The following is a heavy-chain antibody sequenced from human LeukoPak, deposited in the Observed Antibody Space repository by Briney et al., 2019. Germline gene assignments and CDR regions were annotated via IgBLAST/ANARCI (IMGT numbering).Heavy chain of an antibody. CDR3: ARASSVMGATKLRIAAVMANY. J-gene: IGHJ4*02. D-gene: IGHD6-13*01. Sequence: ASVTVSCKASGYTFTSYAMNWVRQAPGQGLEWMGWINTNTGNPTYAQGFTGRFVFSLDTSVSTAYLQISSLKAEDTAVYYCARASSVMGATKLRIAAVMANYWGQGTLVTVSS. CDR1: GYTFTSYA. V-gene: IGHV7-4-1*02. CDR2: INTNTGNP.